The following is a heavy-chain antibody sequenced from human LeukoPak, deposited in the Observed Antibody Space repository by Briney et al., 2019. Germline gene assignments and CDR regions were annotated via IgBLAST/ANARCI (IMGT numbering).Heavy chain of an antibody. J-gene: IGHJ4*02. CDR1: GFTFSDYY. D-gene: IGHD2-8*01. V-gene: IGHV3-15*01. CDR3: TTIGTNGVWSNTDIDY. Sequence: GSLRLSCAASGFTFSDYYMSWVRQAPGKGLEWVGRIKSKTDGGTTDYAAPVKGRFTISRDDSKNTLYLQMNSLKTEDTAVYYCTTIGTNGVWSNTDIDYWGQGTLVTVSS. CDR2: IKSKTDGGTT.